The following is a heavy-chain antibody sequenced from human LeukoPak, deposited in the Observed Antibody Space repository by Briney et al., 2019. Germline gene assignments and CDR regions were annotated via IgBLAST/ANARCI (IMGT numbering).Heavy chain of an antibody. V-gene: IGHV1-69*01. Sequence: SVKVSCKASGGTFSSYAISWVRQAPGQGLEWMGGIIPIFGTANYAQKFQGRVTITADESTSTAYMELSSLRSEDTAVYYCARGGINRYDSSGEGLDYWGQGTLVTVSS. CDR2: IIPIFGTA. CDR3: ARGGINRYDSSGEGLDY. J-gene: IGHJ4*02. D-gene: IGHD3-22*01. CDR1: GGTFSSYA.